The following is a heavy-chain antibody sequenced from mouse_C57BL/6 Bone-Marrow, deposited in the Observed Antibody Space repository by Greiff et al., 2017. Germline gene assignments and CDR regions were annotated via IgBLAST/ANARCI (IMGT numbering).Heavy chain of an antibody. CDR1: GFTFSSYG. V-gene: IGHV5-6*01. D-gene: IGHD2-3*01. CDR3: ARHEGYDGSFAG. CDR2: ISSGGSYT. Sequence: EVQLVESGGDLVKPGGSLKLSCAASGFTFSSYGMSWVRQTPDKRLEWVATISSGGSYTYYPDSVKGRCTISRDNAKNTLYLQMSSLKSEDAAMYYCARHEGYDGSFAGWGQGTLVTVSA. J-gene: IGHJ3*01.